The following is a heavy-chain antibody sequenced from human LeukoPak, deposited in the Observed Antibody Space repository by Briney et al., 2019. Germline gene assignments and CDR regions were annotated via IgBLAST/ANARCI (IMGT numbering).Heavy chain of an antibody. CDR1: GGSISSYY. J-gene: IGHJ5*02. CDR3: ARGTTPLDNWFDP. Sequence: PSETLSLTCTVSGGSISSYYWSWIRQPPGKGLEWIGYIYYSGSTNYNPSLKSRVTISVDRSKNQFSLKLSSVTAADTAVYYCARGTTPLDNWFDPWGQGTLVTVSS. V-gene: IGHV4-59*01. D-gene: IGHD2/OR15-2a*01. CDR2: IYYSGST.